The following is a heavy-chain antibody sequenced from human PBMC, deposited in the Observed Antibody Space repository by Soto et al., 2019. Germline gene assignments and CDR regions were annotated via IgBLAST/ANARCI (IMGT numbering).Heavy chain of an antibody. D-gene: IGHD5-18*01. V-gene: IGHV3-11*01. Sequence: GGSLRLSCAASGFTFSDYYMSWIRQAPGKGLEWVSYITSSGSTIYYADSVKGRFTISRDNPKNSLYLQMNSLRAEDTVVYYCAREKTAMVTVDYWGQGTLVTVSS. J-gene: IGHJ4*02. CDR3: AREKTAMVTVDY. CDR1: GFTFSDYY. CDR2: ITSSGSTI.